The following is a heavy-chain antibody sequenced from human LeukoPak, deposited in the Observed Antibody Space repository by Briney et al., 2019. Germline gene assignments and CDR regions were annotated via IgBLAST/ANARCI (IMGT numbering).Heavy chain of an antibody. CDR3: ATLPAMVRGVMGFDY. CDR2: FDPEDGET. Sequence: ASVKVSCKVSGYTLTELSMHWVRQAPGKGLEWMGGFDPEDGETIYAQKFQGRVTMTEDTSTDTAYMELSSLRSEDTAVYYCATLPAMVRGVMGFDYWGQGTLVTVSS. J-gene: IGHJ4*02. CDR1: GYTLTELS. D-gene: IGHD3-10*01. V-gene: IGHV1-24*01.